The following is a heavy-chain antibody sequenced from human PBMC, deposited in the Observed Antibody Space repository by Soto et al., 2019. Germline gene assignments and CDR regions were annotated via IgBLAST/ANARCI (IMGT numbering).Heavy chain of an antibody. J-gene: IGHJ4*02. CDR3: VRSTTGGGCFDY. CDR1: VFTFSSCS. V-gene: IGHV3-72*01. D-gene: IGHD1-1*01. Sequence: PGGSLRLCCADSVFTFSSCSMTWVRQAPGKGLEWVARSRNRANSYTVEYAASVKGRFTISRDDSKNSVYLQMNSLKTEDTAVYYCVRSTTGGGCFDYWGQGA. CDR2: SRNRANSYTV.